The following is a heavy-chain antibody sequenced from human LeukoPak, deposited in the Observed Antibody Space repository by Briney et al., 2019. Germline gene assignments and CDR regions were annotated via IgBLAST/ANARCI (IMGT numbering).Heavy chain of an antibody. CDR1: GWSFSGYF. V-gene: IGHV4-34*01. CDR2: INHSGST. J-gene: IGHJ4*02. D-gene: IGHD3-16*02. CDR3: ARASGTNWASYRYTGYFDY. Sequence: SETLSLTCAVYGWSFSGYFWSWIRQPPGKGLEWMGEINHSGSTNYNPSLKSRGTLSVDTSKNQFTLKLNSMTDAHAAVYYCARASGTNWASYRYTGYFDYWGQGTLVTVSS.